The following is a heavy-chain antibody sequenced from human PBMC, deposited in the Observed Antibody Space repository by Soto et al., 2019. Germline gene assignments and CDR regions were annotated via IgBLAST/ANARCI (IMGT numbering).Heavy chain of an antibody. D-gene: IGHD2-2*01. CDR1: GFSFSSYA. CDR3: AKERYCSATSCYGGFDV. J-gene: IGHJ3*01. V-gene: IGHV3-23*01. Sequence: GGSLRLSCAASGFSFSSYAMSWVRQAPGRGLEWVSTISGGGANTQYAESAKGRFTISRDNSKNTLHLQMNTLRADDTALYYCAKERYCSATSCYGGFDVSGPGTVLTV. CDR2: ISGGGANT.